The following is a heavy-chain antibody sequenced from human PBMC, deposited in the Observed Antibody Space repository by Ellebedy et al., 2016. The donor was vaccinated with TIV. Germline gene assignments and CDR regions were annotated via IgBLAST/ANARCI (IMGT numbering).Heavy chain of an antibody. J-gene: IGHJ6*02. V-gene: IGHV3-11*01. CDR3: ARDTYGDYLKTYYYNGMDV. D-gene: IGHD4-17*01. CDR2: ISSSGSTI. CDR1: GFTFSDYY. Sequence: GESLKISCAASGFTFSDYYMSWIRQAPGKGLEWVSYISSSGSTIYYADSVKGRFTISRDNAKNSLYLQMNSLRAEDTAVYYCARDTYGDYLKTYYYNGMDVWGQGTTVTVSS.